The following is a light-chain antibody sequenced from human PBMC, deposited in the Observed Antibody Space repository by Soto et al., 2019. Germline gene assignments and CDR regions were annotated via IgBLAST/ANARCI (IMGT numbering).Light chain of an antibody. V-gene: IGLV2-14*01. J-gene: IGLJ2*01. CDR3: SSYTSTYTVI. CDR2: EVS. Sequence: QSVLTQPASVSGSPGQSITISCTGTSSDVGGDKYVSWYQQHPGKVPKLIIYEVSDRPSGVSDRFSGSKSGNTASLTISGLQAEDEADYYCSSYTSTYTVIFGGGTKLTVL. CDR1: SSDVGGDKY.